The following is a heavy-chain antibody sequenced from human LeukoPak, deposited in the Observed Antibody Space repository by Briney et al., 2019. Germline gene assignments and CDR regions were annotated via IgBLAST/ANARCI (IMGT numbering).Heavy chain of an antibody. V-gene: IGHV3-7*01. J-gene: IGHJ4*02. D-gene: IGHD4-17*01. CDR3: RPGHYGDYL. CDR2: IKGDGSEN. Sequence: GGSLRLSCAASGFTFSDFWMNWVRQAPGKGLEWVANIKGDGSENYYVDSVKGRFTISRDNAKNSLYLQMNSLRVEDTAIYYCRPGHYGDYLRGQGTLVTVSS. CDR1: GFTFSDFW.